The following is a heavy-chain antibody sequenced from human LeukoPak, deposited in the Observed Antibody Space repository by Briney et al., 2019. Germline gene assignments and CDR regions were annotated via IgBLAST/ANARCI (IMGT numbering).Heavy chain of an antibody. CDR2: ISYDGSNK. J-gene: IGHJ2*01. V-gene: IGHV3-30*18. Sequence: GGSLRLSCAASGFTFSIYGMYWGREAPGKGLGWVAVISYDGSNKYYADSVKGRFTISRDNTKNTLYLQLNSRRSEDTAVYYCAKTRKRGVPTYYYDSSVSSHFDLWGRGTLVTVSS. CDR3: AKTRKRGVPTYYYDSSVSSHFDL. D-gene: IGHD3-22*01. CDR1: GFTFSIYG.